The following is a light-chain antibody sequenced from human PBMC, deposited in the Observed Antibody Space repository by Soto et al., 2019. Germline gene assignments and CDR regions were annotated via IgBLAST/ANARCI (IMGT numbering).Light chain of an antibody. J-gene: IGLJ1*01. Sequence: QSALTQPRSVSGSPGQSVTISCTGTSSDVGGYNYVSWFQQLPGKAPKLMIYDVSKRPSGVPDRFSGSKSGSTASLTISGLQAEDEADYYCCSFSGGPYVFGAGTKVTVL. CDR1: SSDVGGYNY. CDR3: CSFSGGPYV. V-gene: IGLV2-11*01. CDR2: DVS.